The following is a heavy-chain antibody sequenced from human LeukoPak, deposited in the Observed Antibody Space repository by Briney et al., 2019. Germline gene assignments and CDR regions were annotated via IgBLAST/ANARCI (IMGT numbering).Heavy chain of an antibody. CDR2: IYYSGST. CDR1: GGSISSGDYY. Sequence: PSETLSLTCTVSGGSISSGDYYWSWIRQPPGKGLEWIGSIYYSGSTYYNPSLKSRVTISVDTSKNQFSLKLSSVTAADTAVYYYARDGYSVRPDYWGQGTLVTVSS. J-gene: IGHJ4*02. V-gene: IGHV4-39*07. CDR3: ARDGYSVRPDY. D-gene: IGHD5-24*01.